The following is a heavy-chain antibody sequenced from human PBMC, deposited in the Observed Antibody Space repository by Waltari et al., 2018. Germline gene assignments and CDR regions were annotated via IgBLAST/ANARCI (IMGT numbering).Heavy chain of an antibody. J-gene: IGHJ4*02. CDR1: GGSFTDPY. Sequence: QVQLQQWGAGLLKPSETLSLTCAVYGGSFTDPYWTWIRQPPGKGLEWIGEINHSGTTNYNPALKSRVSISVDTSKNQFSLKLNSVTAADTAVYYCARVGDYASGSPRFDYWGQGTLVIASS. CDR3: ARVGDYASGSPRFDY. V-gene: IGHV4-34*01. D-gene: IGHD3-10*01. CDR2: INHSGTT.